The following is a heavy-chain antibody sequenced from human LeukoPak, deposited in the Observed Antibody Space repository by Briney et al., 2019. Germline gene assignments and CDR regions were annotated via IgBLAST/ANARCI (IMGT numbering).Heavy chain of an antibody. CDR2: IYYSGST. D-gene: IGHD2-2*01. CDR3: ARGYCSSTSCYYFDY. J-gene: IGHJ4*02. CDR1: GGSISSGGYY. V-gene: IGHV4-31*03. Sequence: PSQTLSLTCNVSGGSISSGGYYWSWIRQHPGKGLEWIGYIYYSGSTYYNPSLKSRVTISVDTSKNQFSLKLSSVTAADTAVYYCARGYCSSTSCYYFDYWGQGTLVTVSS.